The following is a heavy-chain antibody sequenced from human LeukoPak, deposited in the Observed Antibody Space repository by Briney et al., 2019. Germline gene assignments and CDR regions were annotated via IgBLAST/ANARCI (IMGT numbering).Heavy chain of an antibody. J-gene: IGHJ4*02. V-gene: IGHV3-15*01. CDR2: IKSSIDGGTT. CDR1: GFTLSNAW. Sequence: PGGSLRLSCVASGFTLSNAWMSWVRQAPGQGLEWVGLIKSSIDGGTTDYAAPVKGRFTISRDDSKNTLYLQMNGLKTEDTAVYYCAGSGYVFDDWGQGTLVTVSS. CDR3: AGSGYVFDD. D-gene: IGHD3-22*01.